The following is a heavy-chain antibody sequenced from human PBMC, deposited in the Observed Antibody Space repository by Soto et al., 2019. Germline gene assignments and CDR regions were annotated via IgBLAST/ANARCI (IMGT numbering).Heavy chain of an antibody. CDR2: IIPILGIA. V-gene: IGHV1-69*02. CDR3: ASRGGFGIAAHYYYYYMDV. Sequence: SVKVSCKASGGTFSSYTISWVRQAPGQGLEWMGRIIPILGIANYAQKFQGRVTITADKSTSTAYMELSSLRSEDTAVYYCASRGGFGIAAHYYYYYMDVWGKGTTVTVSS. J-gene: IGHJ6*03. D-gene: IGHD6-6*01. CDR1: GGTFSSYT.